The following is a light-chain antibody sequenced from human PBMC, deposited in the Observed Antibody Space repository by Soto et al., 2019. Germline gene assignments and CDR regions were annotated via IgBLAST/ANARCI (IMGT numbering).Light chain of an antibody. CDR2: GAS. J-gene: IGKJ4*01. CDR1: QSVSSN. V-gene: IGKV3-11*01. Sequence: EIMIIRSPATLSVSPRGRATLSYRASQSVSSNLALYQQKPGQAPRRLVYGASTRASHIPARFSGSESGTDFTITISSLEPEDFAVYYCQQRSNWPLTFGGGTKVDIK. CDR3: QQRSNWPLT.